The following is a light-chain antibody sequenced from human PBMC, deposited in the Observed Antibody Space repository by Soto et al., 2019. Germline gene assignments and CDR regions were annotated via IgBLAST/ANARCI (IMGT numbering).Light chain of an antibody. CDR1: QSVSSSY. CDR3: LQAGSSPPT. V-gene: IGKV3-20*01. Sequence: EIVLTQSPGTLSLSPGERATLSCRASQSVSSSYLAWYQQKPGQAPRLLIYGASSRATGIPDRFRGSGSGTDFTLTISRLDPEDFAVYYCLQAGSSPPTYGQGNKLVIK. CDR2: GAS. J-gene: IGKJ2*01.